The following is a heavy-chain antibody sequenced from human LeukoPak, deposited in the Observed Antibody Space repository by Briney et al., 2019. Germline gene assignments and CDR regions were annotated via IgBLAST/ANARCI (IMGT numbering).Heavy chain of an antibody. J-gene: IGHJ3*02. Sequence: SETLSLTCSVSGGSMKTLHWSWIRQPAGKGLEWIGRIYSSGLTYYNPSLKNRVTMSEDTSKNQFSLKLTSVTAADTAVYYCARDKVYHYDSSGYRLDGFDIWGQGRMVIVSS. V-gene: IGHV4-4*07. D-gene: IGHD3-22*01. CDR3: ARDKVYHYDSSGYRLDGFDI. CDR2: IYSSGLT. CDR1: GGSMKTLH.